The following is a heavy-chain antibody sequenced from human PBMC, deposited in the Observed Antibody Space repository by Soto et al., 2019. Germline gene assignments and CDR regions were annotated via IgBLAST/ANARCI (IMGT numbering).Heavy chain of an antibody. J-gene: IGHJ1*01. CDR1: GGSFSGYY. Sequence: SQTLSLTCAVYGGSFSGYYRNWIRQPPGKGLEWIGEINHSGSTNYNPSLKSRVTISVDTSKNQFSLKLSSVTAADTAVYYCARARRVAVAGTYFQHWGQGTLVTVSS. V-gene: IGHV4-34*01. D-gene: IGHD6-19*01. CDR2: INHSGST. CDR3: ARARRVAVAGTYFQH.